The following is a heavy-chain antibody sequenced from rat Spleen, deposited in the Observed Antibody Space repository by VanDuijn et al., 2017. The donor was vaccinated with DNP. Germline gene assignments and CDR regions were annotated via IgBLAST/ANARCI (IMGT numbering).Heavy chain of an antibody. J-gene: IGHJ2*01. CDR3: AKGPNYGGWSDYFDY. D-gene: IGHD1-11*01. CDR2: INKDSSTI. Sequence: EVKLVESGGGLVQPGRSLKLSCAASGFNFNDYWMGWVRQAPGKGLEWIGQINKDSSTITYIPSLKDKFTISRDNAQNTLYLQMNKLGSEDTATYYCAKGPNYGGWSDYFDYWGQGVMVTVSS. CDR1: GFNFNDYW. V-gene: IGHV4-2*01.